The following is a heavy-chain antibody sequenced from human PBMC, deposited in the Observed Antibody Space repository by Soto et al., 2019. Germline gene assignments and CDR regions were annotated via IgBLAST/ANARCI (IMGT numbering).Heavy chain of an antibody. CDR1: GGSISSGNW. D-gene: IGHD3-3*01. V-gene: IGHV4-4*02. J-gene: IGHJ5*02. CDR2: IHSSGNT. Sequence: SETLSLTCAVSGGSISSGNWWSWVRQPPGRGLEWIGEIHSSGNTDYNPSLKSRVTISVDTSKNQFSLKLSSVTAADTAVYYCARGRFLEWLLSGWFDPWGQGTLVTVSS. CDR3: ARGRFLEWLLSGWFDP.